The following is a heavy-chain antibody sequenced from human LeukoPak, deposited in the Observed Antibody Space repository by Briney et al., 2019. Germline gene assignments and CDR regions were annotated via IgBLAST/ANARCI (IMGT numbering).Heavy chain of an antibody. D-gene: IGHD6-19*01. CDR1: GFTFSDYW. CDR3: AKEINSGWYEVVYYFDY. Sequence: SGGSLRLSCAASGFTFSDYWIHWVRQAPGKGLVWVSRINTDGSITNYADSVKGRFSISRDNAKNTLYLQMSSLRAEDTAVYYCAKEINSGWYEVVYYFDYWGQGTLVTVSS. CDR2: INTDGSIT. V-gene: IGHV3-74*01. J-gene: IGHJ4*02.